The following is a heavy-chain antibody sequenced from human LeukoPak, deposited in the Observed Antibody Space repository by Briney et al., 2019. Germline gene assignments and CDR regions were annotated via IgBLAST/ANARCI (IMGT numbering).Heavy chain of an antibody. CDR2: IIPIFGTA. D-gene: IGHD3-10*01. CDR3: ARDWRGRDGSGSYYNLRNAFDI. V-gene: IGHV1-69*13. Sequence: GASVKVSCKASGYTFTSYGISWVRQAPGQGLEWMGGIIPIFGTANYAQKFQGRVTITADESTSTAYMELSSLRSEDTAVYYCARDWRGRDGSGSYYNLRNAFDIWGQGTMVTVSS. J-gene: IGHJ3*02. CDR1: GYTFTSYG.